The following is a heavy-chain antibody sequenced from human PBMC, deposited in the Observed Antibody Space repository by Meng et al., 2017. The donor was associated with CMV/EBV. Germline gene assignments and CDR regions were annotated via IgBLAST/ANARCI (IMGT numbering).Heavy chain of an antibody. V-gene: IGHV1-2*02. CDR2: INPNSGGT. Sequence: ASVKVSCKASGYTFTGYYMHWVRQAPGQGLEWMGWINPNSGGTNYAQKFQGRVTMTRDTSISTAYMELSRLRSDDTAVYYCARVVGDVVVPAATQYYFDYWGQGTLVTVSS. J-gene: IGHJ4*02. CDR1: GYTFTGYY. CDR3: ARVVGDVVVPAATQYYFDY. D-gene: IGHD2-2*01.